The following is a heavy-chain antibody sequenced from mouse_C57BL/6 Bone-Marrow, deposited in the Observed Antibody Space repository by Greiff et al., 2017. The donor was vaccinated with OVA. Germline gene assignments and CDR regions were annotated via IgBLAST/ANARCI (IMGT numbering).Heavy chain of an antibody. CDR3: ARDLWKGNAMDY. Sequence: QVQLQQSGAELVRPGSSVQLSCKASGYTFPSYWMHWVKQRPIQGLEWIGNIDPSDSETHYNQKFKDKATLTVDKSSSTAYMQLSSLTSEDSAVYYCARDLWKGNAMDYWGQGTSVTVSS. J-gene: IGHJ4*01. D-gene: IGHD1-1*02. CDR1: GYTFPSYW. V-gene: IGHV1-52*01. CDR2: IDPSDSET.